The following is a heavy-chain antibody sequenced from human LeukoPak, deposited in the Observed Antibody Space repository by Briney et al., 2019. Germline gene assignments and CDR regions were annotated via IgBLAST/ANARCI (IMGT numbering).Heavy chain of an antibody. D-gene: IGHD6-6*01. V-gene: IGHV3-23*01. J-gene: IGHJ4*02. Sequence: GSLRLSCAASGFTFSSHSMAWVRQARGKGVEWVSAIRGSGDTALYADSVKGGFTISRDNFKNIVYLEMNSLRAEDTATYYCAKVTWESRPPDCNSWGPGTLVTVSS. CDR2: IRGSGDTA. CDR1: GFTFSSHS. CDR3: AKVTWESRPPDCNS.